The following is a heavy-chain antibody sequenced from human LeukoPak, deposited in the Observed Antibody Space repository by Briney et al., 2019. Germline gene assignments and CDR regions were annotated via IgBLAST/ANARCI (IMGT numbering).Heavy chain of an antibody. V-gene: IGHV4-34*01. CDR3: ARGSGSSCYD. D-gene: IGHD3-10*01. CDR1: GGSFSGYY. CDR2: INHSGST. J-gene: IGHJ4*02. Sequence: SETLSLTCAVYGGSFSGYYWSWIRQPPGKGLEWIWEINHSGSTNYNPSLKSRVTISVDTSKNQFSLKLSSVTAADTAVSYCARGSGSSCYDWGQGTLVTVSS.